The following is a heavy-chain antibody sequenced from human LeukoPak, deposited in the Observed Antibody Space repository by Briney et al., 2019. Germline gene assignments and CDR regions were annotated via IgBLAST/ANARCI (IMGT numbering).Heavy chain of an antibody. J-gene: IGHJ6*03. CDR1: GCSISSYY. D-gene: IGHD6-19*01. V-gene: IGHV4-59*01. CDR3: ARGLAPGWGYYHYYMDV. Sequence: SETLSLTCTVSGCSISSYYWSWIRQPPGKGLEWIGYIYYSGSTNYNPSLKSRVTISVDTSKNQFSLKLSSVTAADTAVYYCARGLAPGWGYYHYYMDVWGKGTTVTISS. CDR2: IYYSGST.